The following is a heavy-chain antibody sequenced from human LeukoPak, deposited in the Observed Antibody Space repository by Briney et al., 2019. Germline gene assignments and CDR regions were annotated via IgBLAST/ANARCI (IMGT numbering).Heavy chain of an antibody. CDR2: IYRGGST. J-gene: IGHJ6*02. Sequence: PGGSLRLSCAASGFTVSSNYMSWVRQAPGKGLEWVSVIYRGGSTYCADSVKGRFTISRDNSKNTLYLQMNSLRAEDTAVYYCARDLSYYGMDVWGQGTTVTVSS. D-gene: IGHD2/OR15-2a*01. CDR3: ARDLSYYGMDV. V-gene: IGHV3-53*01. CDR1: GFTVSSNY.